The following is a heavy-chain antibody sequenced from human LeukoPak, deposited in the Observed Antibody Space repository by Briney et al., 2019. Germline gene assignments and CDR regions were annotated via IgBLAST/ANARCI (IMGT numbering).Heavy chain of an antibody. Sequence: GGSLRLSCAASGFTFSNYGMHWVRQAPGKGLEWVAFIRYDGSNKYYADSMKGRFTISRDNSKNTVYLQMNSLRAEDTAVYFCARVRGTLLEIDYWGQGTPVTVSS. CDR1: GFTFSNYG. J-gene: IGHJ4*02. V-gene: IGHV3-30*02. D-gene: IGHD3-3*01. CDR2: IRYDGSNK. CDR3: ARVRGTLLEIDY.